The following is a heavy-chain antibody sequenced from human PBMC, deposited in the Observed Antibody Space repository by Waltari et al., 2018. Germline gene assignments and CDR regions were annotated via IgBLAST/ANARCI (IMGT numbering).Heavy chain of an antibody. D-gene: IGHD3-3*01. Sequence: EVQLVESGGGLIQPGGSLRLSCAASGFTVSSNYMSWVRQAPGKGLEWVSVIYSGGSTYYADSVKGRFTISRDNAKNSLYLQMNSLRAEDTAVYYCAREGIFGVVTSDGLYGMDVWGQGTTVTVSS. CDR3: AREGIFGVVTSDGLYGMDV. J-gene: IGHJ6*02. CDR1: GFTVSSNY. V-gene: IGHV3-53*01. CDR2: IYSGGST.